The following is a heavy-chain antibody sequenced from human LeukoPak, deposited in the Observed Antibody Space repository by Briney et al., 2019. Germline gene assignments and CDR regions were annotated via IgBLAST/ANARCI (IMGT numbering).Heavy chain of an antibody. CDR3: ARDRSAAVFGVVRRNKVGTLDV. D-gene: IGHD3-3*01. CDR1: GFTFSSYS. J-gene: IGHJ6*04. CDR2: ISRTSSTI. Sequence: GGSLRLSCAASGFTFSSYSMNWVRQAPGKGLEWVSYISRTSSTIYYVDSVKGRFTISRDNAKNSLYLQMNSLRAEDTAVYYCARDRSAAVFGVVRRNKVGTLDVWGKGTTVIVSS. V-gene: IGHV3-48*01.